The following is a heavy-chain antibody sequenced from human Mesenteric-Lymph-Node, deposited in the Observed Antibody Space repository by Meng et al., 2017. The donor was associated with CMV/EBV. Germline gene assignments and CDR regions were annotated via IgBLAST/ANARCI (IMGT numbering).Heavy chain of an antibody. CDR1: GGSTEYY. Sequence: SETLSLTCTVSGGSTEYYWNWIRQPPGKGLEWIGYIYYTGSTNYNPSLKSRVTISVDTSKNQFSLKLSSVTAADTAVYYCARGQSYVSLDYWGQGTLVTVSS. D-gene: IGHD3-16*01. J-gene: IGHJ4*02. CDR2: IYYTGST. V-gene: IGHV4-59*01. CDR3: ARGQSYVSLDY.